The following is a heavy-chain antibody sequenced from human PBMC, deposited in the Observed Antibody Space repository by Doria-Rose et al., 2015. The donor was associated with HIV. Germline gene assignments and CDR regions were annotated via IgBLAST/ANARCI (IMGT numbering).Heavy chain of an antibody. D-gene: IGHD3-3*01. CDR2: TYYTGTS. CDR3: ARMGSYRELDY. CDR1: GASVSSRGYY. V-gene: IGHV4-31*03. J-gene: IGHJ4*02. Sequence: QVQLQESGPGLLQPSETLSLTCSVSGASVSSRGYYWNWIRQVPGKGLESLGYTYYTGTSDYSPSLKSRLNMAVDTSKNQFSLKLSFVTVADTAVYYCARMGSYRELDYWGQGALVIVAA.